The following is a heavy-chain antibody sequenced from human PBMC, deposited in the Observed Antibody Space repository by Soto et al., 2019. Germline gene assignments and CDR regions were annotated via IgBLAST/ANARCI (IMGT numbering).Heavy chain of an antibody. D-gene: IGHD5-18*01. Sequence: GASVKVSCKASGYTFTSYAMHWVRQAPGQRLEWMGWINAGNGNTKYSQKFQGRVTITRDTSASTAYMELSSLRSEDTAVYYCAREVFGYSYGPSAFDIWGQGTMVTVSS. CDR3: AREVFGYSYGPSAFDI. V-gene: IGHV1-3*01. J-gene: IGHJ3*02. CDR2: INAGNGNT. CDR1: GYTFTSYA.